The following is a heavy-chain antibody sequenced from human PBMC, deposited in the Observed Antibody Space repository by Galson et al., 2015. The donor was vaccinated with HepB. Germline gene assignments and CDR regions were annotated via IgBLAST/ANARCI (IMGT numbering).Heavy chain of an antibody. V-gene: IGHV1-18*01. Sequence: SVKVSCKASGYTFTSHGINWVRQAPGQGLEWMGWINPYNGNTHYAQKFQGRVTMTTDTSTTTAYMELRSLRSDDTAVYYCARYLSSYTKVDVWGKGTTVTVSS. D-gene: IGHD4-11*01. J-gene: IGHJ6*04. CDR2: INPYNGNT. CDR3: ARYLSSYTKVDV. CDR1: GYTFTSHG.